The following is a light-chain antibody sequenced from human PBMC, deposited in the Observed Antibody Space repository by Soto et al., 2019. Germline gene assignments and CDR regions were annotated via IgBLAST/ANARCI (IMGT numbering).Light chain of an antibody. Sequence: QSVLTQPASVSGSPGQSITIACTGTSSDVGGFYYVSWYQQHPGEAPKLMIYEVRNQPSGVSSRFSGSKSGNTASLTISGLQPEDEADYYCCSYTDMNTLVFGGGTKLTVL. CDR3: CSYTDMNTLV. V-gene: IGLV2-14*01. CDR1: SSDVGGFYY. J-gene: IGLJ3*02. CDR2: EVR.